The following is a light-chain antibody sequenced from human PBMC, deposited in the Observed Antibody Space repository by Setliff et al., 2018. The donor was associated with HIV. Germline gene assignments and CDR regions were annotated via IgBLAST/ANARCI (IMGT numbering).Light chain of an antibody. V-gene: IGLV2-14*01. J-gene: IGLJ1*01. CDR1: SSDVGGYNY. Sequence: QSVLTQPASVSGSPGQSITISCTGTSSDVGGYNYVSWYQQHPGKAPKLMIYDVSKRPSGVSNRFPGSKSGNTASLTISGLQAEDEADYYCSSYTSSSTLYVFGTGTKVTVL. CDR3: SSYTSSSTLYV. CDR2: DVS.